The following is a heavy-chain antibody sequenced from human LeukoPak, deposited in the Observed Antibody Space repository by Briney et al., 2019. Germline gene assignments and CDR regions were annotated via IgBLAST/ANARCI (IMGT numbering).Heavy chain of an antibody. CDR3: ASTITGGVY. CDR2: INSDGSTI. Sequence: GGSLRLSCAASGFTLSSYWMHWVRQVPGKGLVWVSRINSDGSTISYADSVKGRFTISRDNAKNTLYLQMNSLRAEDTAVYYCASTITGGVYWGQGTLVTVSS. V-gene: IGHV3-74*01. D-gene: IGHD1-14*01. J-gene: IGHJ4*02. CDR1: GFTLSSYW.